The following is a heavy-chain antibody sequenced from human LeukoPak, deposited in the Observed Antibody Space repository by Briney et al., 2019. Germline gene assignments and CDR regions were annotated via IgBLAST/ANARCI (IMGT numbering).Heavy chain of an antibody. D-gene: IGHD6-13*01. CDR2: ISSSSSYI. V-gene: IGHV3-21*01. J-gene: IGHJ6*04. CDR3: ARVSVAAAGTDYYYYYGMDV. CDR1: GFTFSSYS. Sequence: GGSLRLSCAASGFTFSSYSMNWVRQAPGKGLEWVSSISSSSSYIYYADSVKGRFTISRDNAKNSLYLQMNSLRAEDTAVHYCARVSVAAAGTDYYYYYGMDVWGKGTTVTVSS.